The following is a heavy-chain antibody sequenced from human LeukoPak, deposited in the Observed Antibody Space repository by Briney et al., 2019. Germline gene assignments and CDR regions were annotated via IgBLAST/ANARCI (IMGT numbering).Heavy chain of an antibody. V-gene: IGHV4-61*08. D-gene: IGHD1-7*01. CDR3: ARDNWNYGSSMDV. Sequence: SETLSLTCDVSGDSVSGRGFYWSWIRQSPERGLEWIGYIYYSGSTNYNPSLKSRVTISVDTSKNQFSLKLSSVTAADTAVYYRARDNWNYGSSMDVWGQGTTVIVSS. CDR1: GDSVSGRGFY. J-gene: IGHJ6*02. CDR2: IYYSGST.